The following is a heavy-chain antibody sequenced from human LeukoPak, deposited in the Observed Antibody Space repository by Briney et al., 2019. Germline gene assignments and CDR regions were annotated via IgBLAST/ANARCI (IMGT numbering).Heavy chain of an antibody. CDR2: ISYDGSYK. CDR3: AKDRLRLVILDY. Sequence: GGSLRLSCAASGFTFSSYGMHWVRQAPGKGLEWVAVISYDGSYKSYVNSVKGRFTISRDNSKNMLYLQMNSLRGEDTAVYYCAKDRLRLVILDYWGQGTLVTVSS. V-gene: IGHV3-30*18. J-gene: IGHJ4*02. CDR1: GFTFSSYG. D-gene: IGHD4-17*01.